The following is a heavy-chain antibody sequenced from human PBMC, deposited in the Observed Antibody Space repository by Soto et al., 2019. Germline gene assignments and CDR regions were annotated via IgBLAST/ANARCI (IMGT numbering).Heavy chain of an antibody. CDR3: AGDWGGGYGDHSYYSYYGRDV. CDR2: ISYDGSNK. J-gene: IGHJ6*02. Sequence: QVQLVESGGGVVQPGRSLRLSCAASGFTFSSYAMHWVRQAPGKGLEWVAVISYDGSNKYYADSVKGRFTISRDNSKNTLYLQMNSLRAEDTAVYYCAGDWGGGYGDHSYYSYYGRDVWGQGTTVTVSS. D-gene: IGHD4-17*01. CDR1: GFTFSSYA. V-gene: IGHV3-30-3*01.